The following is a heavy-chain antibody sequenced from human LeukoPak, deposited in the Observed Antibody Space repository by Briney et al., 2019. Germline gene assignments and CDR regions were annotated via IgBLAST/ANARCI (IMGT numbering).Heavy chain of an antibody. D-gene: IGHD2-15*01. V-gene: IGHV4-61*01. Sequence: SETLSLTCTVSGGSISSSSYYWSWIRQPPGKGLEWIGYIYYSGSTNYNPSLKSRVTISVDTSKNQFSLKLSSVTAADTAVYYCARGLGCSGGSCYSFFDYWGQGTLVTVSS. J-gene: IGHJ4*02. CDR2: IYYSGST. CDR1: GGSISSSSYY. CDR3: ARGLGCSGGSCYSFFDY.